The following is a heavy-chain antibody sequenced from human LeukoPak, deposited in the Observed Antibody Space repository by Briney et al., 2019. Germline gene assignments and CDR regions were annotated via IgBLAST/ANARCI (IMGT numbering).Heavy chain of an antibody. Sequence: SETLSLTFTVSGGSISGHYWSWIRQPPGKGLEWIGYIYYSGSTNYNPSLKSRVTISVDTSKSQFSLKLSSVTAADTAVYYCARGFSSNWGQGTLVTVSS. J-gene: IGHJ4*02. CDR3: ARGFSSN. CDR2: IYYSGST. CDR1: GGSISGHY. D-gene: IGHD6-13*01. V-gene: IGHV4-59*11.